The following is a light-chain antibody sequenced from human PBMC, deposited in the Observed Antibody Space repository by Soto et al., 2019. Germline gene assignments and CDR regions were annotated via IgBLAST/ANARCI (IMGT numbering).Light chain of an antibody. Sequence: DIVMTQTSLSSPVTLGQPASISCRSSQSLVHRDGNTYLSWLQQRPGQPPRLLIYKVSIRFSGVPDRFSGSGAGTDFTLKISRVEAEDVGVYYCMQTTGFPQTFGQGTKVE. CDR3: MQTTGFPQT. CDR1: QSLVHRDGNTY. J-gene: IGKJ1*01. V-gene: IGKV2-24*01. CDR2: KVS.